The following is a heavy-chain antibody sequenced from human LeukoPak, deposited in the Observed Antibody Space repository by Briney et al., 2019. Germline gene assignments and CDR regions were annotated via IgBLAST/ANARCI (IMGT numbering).Heavy chain of an antibody. V-gene: IGHV3-48*02. D-gene: IGHD2-8*01. CDR1: GFTFSRYT. Sequence: PGGSLRLSCAAAGFTFSRYTMNWVRQAPGKGLEWVSYVSRSSNVIYYANSVKGRFTISRDNAKNSLYLQMNSLRDEDTAVYYCARDQLYCSDGTCSAHNWFDPWGQGTLVTVSS. CDR2: VSRSSNVI. CDR3: ARDQLYCSDGTCSAHNWFDP. J-gene: IGHJ5*02.